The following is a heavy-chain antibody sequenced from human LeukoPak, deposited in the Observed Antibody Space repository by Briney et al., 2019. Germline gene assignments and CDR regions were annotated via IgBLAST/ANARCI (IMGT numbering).Heavy chain of an antibody. D-gene: IGHD4-11*01. CDR3: ARSTSNYGFTFDY. V-gene: IGHV1-69*05. CDR2: IILIFGTA. CDR1: GGTFSSYA. J-gene: IGHJ4*02. Sequence: SVKVSCKASGGTFSSYAISWVRQAPGQGLECMGGIILIFGTANYAQKFQGRVTITTDESTSTAYMELSSLRSEDTAVYYCARSTSNYGFTFDYWGQGTLVTVPS.